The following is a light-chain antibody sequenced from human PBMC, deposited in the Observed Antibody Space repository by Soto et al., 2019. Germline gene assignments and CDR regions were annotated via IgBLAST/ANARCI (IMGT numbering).Light chain of an antibody. V-gene: IGLV2-14*01. CDR2: DVS. CDR1: SSDVGGYNY. J-gene: IGLJ1*01. CDR3: SSYTSSSTPYV. Sequence: QSALTQPASVSGSPGQSITVSCTGTSSDVGGYNYVSWYQQHPGKAPKLMIYDVSNRPSGVSNRFSGSKSGNTASLPISGLQAEDEADYYCSSYTSSSTPYVFGTGTKVTVL.